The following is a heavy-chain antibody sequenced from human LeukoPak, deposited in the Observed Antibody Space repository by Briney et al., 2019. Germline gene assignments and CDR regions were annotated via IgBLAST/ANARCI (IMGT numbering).Heavy chain of an antibody. CDR2: IYPGDSDT. J-gene: IGHJ4*02. CDR3: ARTWARAYYYDTGGDGDF. CDR1: GYRFTSYW. D-gene: IGHD3-22*01. Sequence: GESLKISCKGSGYRFTSYWIGWVRQMPGKGLEWMGVIYPGDSDTRYSPSFQGQVTISADKSISTAYLQWSSLKASDTAMYYCARTWARAYYYDTGGDGDFWGQGTLVTVSS. V-gene: IGHV5-51*01.